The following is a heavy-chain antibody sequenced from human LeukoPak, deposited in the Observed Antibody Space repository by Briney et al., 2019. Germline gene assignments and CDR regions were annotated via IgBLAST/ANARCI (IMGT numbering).Heavy chain of an antibody. Sequence: ALVKVSCKASGYTFTGYYMHWVRQAPGQGLEWMGWINPNSGGTNYAQKFQGRVTMTRDTSISTAYMELSRLRSDDTAVYYCARGSYVTGTADYWGQGTLVTVSS. D-gene: IGHD6-19*01. CDR2: INPNSGGT. CDR3: ARGSYVTGTADY. V-gene: IGHV1-2*02. J-gene: IGHJ4*02. CDR1: GYTFTGYY.